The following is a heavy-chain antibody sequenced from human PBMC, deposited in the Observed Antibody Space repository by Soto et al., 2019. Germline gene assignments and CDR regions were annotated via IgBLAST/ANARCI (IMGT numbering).Heavy chain of an antibody. Sequence: PGGSLRLSCAGSGFIFGHYAMTWVHQAPGKGLEWISAISGRGDSTYYADAVKGRFTISRDNGQNSLFLQMNSLRVDDTAVYYCAREVAGGSYFWGQGTLVTVSS. CDR2: ISGRGDST. CDR3: AREVAGGSYF. V-gene: IGHV3-23*01. CDR1: GFIFGHYA. D-gene: IGHD3-10*01. J-gene: IGHJ4*02.